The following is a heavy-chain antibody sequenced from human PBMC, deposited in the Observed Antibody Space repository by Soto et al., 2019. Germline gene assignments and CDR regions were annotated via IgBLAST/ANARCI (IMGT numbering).Heavy chain of an antibody. J-gene: IGHJ3*02. Sequence: QVQLVESGGGVVQPGRSLRLSCAASGFTFSSYAMPWVRQAPGKGLEWVAFISYDGSNKYYADSVKGRFTISRDNSKNTLYLQMNSLRTEDTAVYYCASYTLPYCGGDCSYAFDIWGQGTMVTVSS. CDR3: ASYTLPYCGGDCSYAFDI. V-gene: IGHV3-30-3*01. CDR1: GFTFSSYA. D-gene: IGHD2-21*02. CDR2: ISYDGSNK.